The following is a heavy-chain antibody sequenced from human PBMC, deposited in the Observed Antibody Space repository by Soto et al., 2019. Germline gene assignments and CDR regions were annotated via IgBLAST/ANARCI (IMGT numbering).Heavy chain of an antibody. Sequence: ASVKVCCEASGYTFTIYGISWVRQARGQGLEWMGWISAYNGNTNYAQKLQGRVTMTTDTSTRTAYMELRSLRSDYTAVYYCASGGWIQLWYGMDVWGQGTTVTVSS. J-gene: IGHJ6*02. V-gene: IGHV1-18*01. CDR2: ISAYNGNT. D-gene: IGHD5-18*01. CDR1: GYTFTIYG. CDR3: ASGGWIQLWYGMDV.